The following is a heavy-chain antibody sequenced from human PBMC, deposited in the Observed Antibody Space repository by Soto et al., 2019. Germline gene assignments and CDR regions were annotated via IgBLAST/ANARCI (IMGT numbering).Heavy chain of an antibody. CDR1: VFTFSSYG. Sequence: GSLRLSGAASVFTFSSYGMHWVRQAPGKGLEWVAVIWYDGSNKYYADSVKGRFTISRDNSKNTLYLQMNSLRAEDTAVYYCARALGYCSGGSCYLARYYYYYGMDVWGQGTTVTVSS. V-gene: IGHV3-33*01. CDR2: IWYDGSNK. CDR3: ARALGYCSGGSCYLARYYYYYGMDV. D-gene: IGHD2-15*01. J-gene: IGHJ6*02.